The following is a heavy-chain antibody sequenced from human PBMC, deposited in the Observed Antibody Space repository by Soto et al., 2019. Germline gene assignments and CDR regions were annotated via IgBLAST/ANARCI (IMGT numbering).Heavy chain of an antibody. V-gene: IGHV4-39*01. Sequence: SETLSLTCTVSGGSISSSSYYWGWIRQPPGKGLEWIGSIYYSGSTYYNPSLKSRVTISVDTSKNQSSLRLSDVTAADTAVYYCARVRRYFDWLSHHWFDPWGQGTLVT. D-gene: IGHD3-9*01. CDR2: IYYSGST. J-gene: IGHJ5*02. CDR3: ARVRRYFDWLSHHWFDP. CDR1: GGSISSSSYY.